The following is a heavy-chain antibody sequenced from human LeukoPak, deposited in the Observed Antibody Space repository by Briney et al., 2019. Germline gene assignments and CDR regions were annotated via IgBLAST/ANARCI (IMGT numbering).Heavy chain of an antibody. CDR1: GFTFSSYS. V-gene: IGHV3-21*01. Sequence: GGSLRLSCAASGFTFSSYSMNWVRQGPGKGLEWVSSISSSSSYIYYADSVKGRFTISRDNAKNSLYLQMNSLRAEDTAVYYCARDRGYIVVVGAHAFDIWGQGTMVTVSS. CDR3: ARDRGYIVVVGAHAFDI. CDR2: ISSSSSYI. J-gene: IGHJ3*02. D-gene: IGHD2-15*01.